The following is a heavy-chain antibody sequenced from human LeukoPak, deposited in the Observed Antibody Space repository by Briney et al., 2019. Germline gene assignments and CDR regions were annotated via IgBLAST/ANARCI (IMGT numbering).Heavy chain of an antibody. CDR1: GFTFTSSA. V-gene: IGHV1-58*01. D-gene: IGHD2-2*01. Sequence: SVKVSCKATGFTFTSSAVQWVRQARGQRLEWIGWIVVGCGNTNYAQKFQERVTITRDMSTSTAYMELSSLRSEATAVYYCAAARPGYCSSTSCRGGGSYYYYGMDVWGKGTTVTVSS. CDR3: AAARPGYCSSTSCRGGGSYYYYGMDV. J-gene: IGHJ6*04. CDR2: IVVGCGNT.